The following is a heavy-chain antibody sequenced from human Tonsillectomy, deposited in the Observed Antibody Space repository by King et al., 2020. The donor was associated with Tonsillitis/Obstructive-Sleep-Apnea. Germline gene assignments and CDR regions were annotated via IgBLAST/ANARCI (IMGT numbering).Heavy chain of an antibody. Sequence: VQLQESGPGLVKPSGTLSLTCAVSGGSISTDNWWTWVRQPPGKGLEWIGEIHHSGRTSSHPSLKSRITTSLDKSTNQFSLRLTSVTAADTAVYYCARRIVRASSGGFDSWGQGTLVTVSS. V-gene: IGHV4-4*02. J-gene: IGHJ4*02. D-gene: IGHD6-6*01. CDR1: GGSISTDNW. CDR3: ARRIVRASSGGFDS. CDR2: IHHSGRT.